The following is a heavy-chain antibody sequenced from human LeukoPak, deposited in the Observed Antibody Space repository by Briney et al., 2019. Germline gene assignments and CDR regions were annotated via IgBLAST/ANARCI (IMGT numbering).Heavy chain of an antibody. CDR1: GYTFTGYY. J-gene: IGHJ6*02. V-gene: IGHV1-2*02. Sequence: ASVKVSCKASGYTFTGYYMHWVRQAPGQGLEWMGWINPNSGGTNYAQKFQGRVTMTRDTSISTAYMELSRLRSDDTAVYYCARVVIINLDYHYYGMDVWGQGTTVTVSS. D-gene: IGHD3-9*01. CDR2: INPNSGGT. CDR3: ARVVIINLDYHYYGMDV.